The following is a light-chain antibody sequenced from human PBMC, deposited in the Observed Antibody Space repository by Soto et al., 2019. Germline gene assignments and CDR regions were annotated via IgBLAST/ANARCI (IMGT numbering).Light chain of an antibody. CDR3: QQYNQWPIT. J-gene: IGKJ5*01. CDR2: GAS. CDR1: QTVSSNY. Sequence: EIILTQSPDTLSLSPGERATLSCRASQTVSSNYLAWCQQRPGQAPRLLIYGASTRAAGIPDRFSGSGSGTDFTLTITRLEPEDFAVFYCQQYNQWPITFGQGTRLEIK. V-gene: IGKV3-20*01.